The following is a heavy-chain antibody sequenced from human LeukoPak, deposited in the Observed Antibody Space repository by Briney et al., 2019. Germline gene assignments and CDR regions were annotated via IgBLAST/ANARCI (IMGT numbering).Heavy chain of an antibody. CDR2: IRYDGSNK. D-gene: IGHD6-19*01. CDR1: GFTFSSYG. J-gene: IGHJ4*02. Sequence: GGSLRLSCAASGFTFSSYGMHWVRQAPGKGLEWVAFIRYDGSNKYYADSVKGRFTISRDNSKNTLYLQMNSLRAEDTAVYYCATDSPGTAVATDYWGQGTLVTVSS. CDR3: ATDSPGTAVATDY. V-gene: IGHV3-30*02.